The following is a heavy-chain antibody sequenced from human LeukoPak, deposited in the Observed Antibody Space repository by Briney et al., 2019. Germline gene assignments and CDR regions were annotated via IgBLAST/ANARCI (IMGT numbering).Heavy chain of an antibody. CDR2: IYSGGST. CDR1: GFTVSSNY. CDR3: ARTRYYDILTGYPSVDFFDY. J-gene: IGHJ4*02. D-gene: IGHD3-9*01. V-gene: IGHV3-53*04. Sequence: GGSLRLSCAASGFTVSSNYMSWVRQAPGKGLEWVSVIYSGGSTYYADSVKGRFTISRHNSKNTLYLQMNSLRAEDTAVYYCARTRYYDILTGYPSVDFFDYWGQGTLVTVSS.